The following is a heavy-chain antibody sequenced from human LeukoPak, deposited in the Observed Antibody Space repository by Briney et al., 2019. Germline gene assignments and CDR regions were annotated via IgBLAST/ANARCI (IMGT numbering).Heavy chain of an antibody. CDR3: ARGQCDDPASSRTEGCIMITFGGVIVTSVFDY. Sequence: SETLSLICAVYGGSFSGYYWSWIRQPPGKGLEWIGEINHSGSTNYNPSLKSRVTISVDMSKNQFSLKLSSVTAADTAVYYCARGQCDDPASSRTEGCIMITFGGVIVTSVFDYWGQGTLVTVSS. CDR1: GGSFSGYY. CDR2: INHSGST. V-gene: IGHV4-34*01. D-gene: IGHD3-16*02. J-gene: IGHJ4*02.